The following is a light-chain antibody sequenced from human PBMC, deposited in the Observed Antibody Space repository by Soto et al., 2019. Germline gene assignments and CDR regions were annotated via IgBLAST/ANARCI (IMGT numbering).Light chain of an antibody. V-gene: IGKV3-11*01. CDR1: QSVSNY. CDR3: QHRVNWPT. CDR2: DVS. Sequence: EIVLTQSPATLSLSPGERATLSCRASQSVSNYLGWYQQKSGQAPRPLISDVSKRATGIPDRFSGSGSGTDFTLTISSLEPEDFAVYYCQHRVNWPTFGGGTKVEIK. J-gene: IGKJ4*01.